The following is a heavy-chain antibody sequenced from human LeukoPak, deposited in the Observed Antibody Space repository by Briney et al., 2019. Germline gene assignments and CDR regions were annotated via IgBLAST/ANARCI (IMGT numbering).Heavy chain of an antibody. J-gene: IGHJ4*02. CDR3: ASEISYQLLIPNPFDY. CDR2: ISYDGSNK. V-gene: IGHV3-30*03. D-gene: IGHD2-2*01. Sequence: PGRSLRLSCAASGFTFSSSGMHWVRQAPGKGLEWVAVISYDGSNKYYADSVKGRFTISRDNSKNTLYLQMNSLRAEDTAVYYCASEISYQLLIPNPFDYWGQGTLVTVSS. CDR1: GFTFSSSG.